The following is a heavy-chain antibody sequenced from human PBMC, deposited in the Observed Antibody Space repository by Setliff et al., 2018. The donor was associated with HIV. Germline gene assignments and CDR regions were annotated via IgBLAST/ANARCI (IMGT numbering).Heavy chain of an antibody. D-gene: IGHD3-3*01. CDR2: INHSGST. J-gene: IGHJ3*01. CDR3: ATGAKNDFWDDPVPNPFDF. CDR1: GGSSSDYF. Sequence: SETLSLTCAVYGGSSSDYFWTWIRQPPGKGLEWIGEINHSGSTNYNPSLKSRVTISVDTSKNQISLKLTSVTAADTAVYYCATGAKNDFWDDPVPNPFDFWGQGTMVTVSS. V-gene: IGHV4-34*01.